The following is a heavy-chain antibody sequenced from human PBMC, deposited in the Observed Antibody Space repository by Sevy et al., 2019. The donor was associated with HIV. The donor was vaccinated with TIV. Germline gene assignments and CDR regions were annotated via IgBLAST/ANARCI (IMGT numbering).Heavy chain of an antibody. J-gene: IGHJ3*02. V-gene: IGHV4-4*07. CDR2: IYKSGSA. Sequence: SETLSLTCTVSGGSIGSHYWSWIRQPAGKGLEWIGLIYKSGSANYNPSLKSRVTMSIDTSKDHFSLKLSSVTAADTAVYYCARGLGFDIWGQGTMVTVSS. CDR3: ARGLGFDI. CDR1: GGSIGSHY. D-gene: IGHD3-10*01.